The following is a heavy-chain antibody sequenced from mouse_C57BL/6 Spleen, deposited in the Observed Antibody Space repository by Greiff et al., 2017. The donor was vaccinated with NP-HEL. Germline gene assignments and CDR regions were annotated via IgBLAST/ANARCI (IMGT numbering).Heavy chain of an antibody. CDR1: GYTFTDYE. Sequence: QVQLQQSGAELVRPGASVTLSCKASGYTFTDYEMHWVKQTPVHGLEWIGAIDPETGGTAYNQKFKGKAILTADKSSSTAYMELRSLTSEDSAVYYCTRKENYGNPFYAMDYWGQGTSVTVSS. D-gene: IGHD1-1*01. V-gene: IGHV1-15*01. CDR2: IDPETGGT. J-gene: IGHJ4*01. CDR3: TRKENYGNPFYAMDY.